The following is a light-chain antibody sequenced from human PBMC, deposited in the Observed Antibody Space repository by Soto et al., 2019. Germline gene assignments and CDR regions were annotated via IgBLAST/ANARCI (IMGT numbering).Light chain of an antibody. Sequence: QSVLTQPPSASGSPGQSVTISCTGTSSDVGTYNYVSWYQQHPGKAPKLMISEVSKRPSGVPDRFSGSKSGNTASLTVSGLQAEDEAHYYCSSYAGNIVVFGGGTKLTVL. CDR1: SSDVGTYNY. CDR3: SSYAGNIVV. J-gene: IGLJ2*01. CDR2: EVS. V-gene: IGLV2-8*01.